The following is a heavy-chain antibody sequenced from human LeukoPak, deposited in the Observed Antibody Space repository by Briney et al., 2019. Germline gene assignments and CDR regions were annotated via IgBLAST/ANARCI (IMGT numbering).Heavy chain of an antibody. J-gene: IGHJ4*02. CDR1: GGSISSGSYY. CDR2: IYISGST. D-gene: IGHD1-26*01. CDR3: ARGGSIVGATIDY. V-gene: IGHV4-61*02. Sequence: SQTLSLTCTVSGGSISSGSYYWSWIRQPAGKGLEWIGRIYISGSTNYNPSLKSRVTISVDTSKNQFTLKLSSVTAADTAVYYCARGGSIVGATIDYWGQGTLVTVSS.